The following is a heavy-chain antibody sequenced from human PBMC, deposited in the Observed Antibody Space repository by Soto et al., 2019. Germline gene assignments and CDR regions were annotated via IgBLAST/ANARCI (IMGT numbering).Heavy chain of an antibody. Sequence: GESLKISCKGSGYSFTSYWIGWVRQMPGKGLEWMGIIYPGDSDTRYSPSFQGQVTISADKSISTAYLQWSSLKASDTAMYYCARQYSRSWSYYYGMDVWGQGTTVTVS. CDR1: GYSFTSYW. CDR3: ARQYSRSWSYYYGMDV. J-gene: IGHJ6*02. CDR2: IYPGDSDT. V-gene: IGHV5-51*01. D-gene: IGHD6-13*01.